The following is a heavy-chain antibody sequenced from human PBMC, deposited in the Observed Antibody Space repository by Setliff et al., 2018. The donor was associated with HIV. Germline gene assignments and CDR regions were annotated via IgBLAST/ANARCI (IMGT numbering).Heavy chain of an antibody. V-gene: IGHV4-39*07. D-gene: IGHD3-22*01. CDR2: VYSSGST. CDR3: ARELHSYDTSGHYSWFYFDF. J-gene: IGHJ4*02. Sequence: SETLSLTCTVSGDSLSSTGDHWGWIRQPPGRGLEWIGNVYSSGSTYYNPSLKSRVTISVDTSKNQFSLMMISVTAADTAVYYCARELHSYDTSGHYSWFYFDFWGQGTLVTVSS. CDR1: GDSLSSTGDH.